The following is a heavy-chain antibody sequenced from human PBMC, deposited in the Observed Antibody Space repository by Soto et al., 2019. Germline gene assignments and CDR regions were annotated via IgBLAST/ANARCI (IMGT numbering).Heavy chain of an antibody. CDR3: ARDLATVTTTPFDY. D-gene: IGHD4-17*01. CDR1: GFTFSSYS. CDR2: ISSSSSTI. V-gene: IGHV3-48*02. J-gene: IGHJ4*02. Sequence: GGSLRLSCAASGFTFSSYSMNRVRQAPGKGLEWVSYISSSSSTIYYADSVKGRFTISRDNAKNSLYLQMNSLRDEDTAVYYCARDLATVTTTPFDYWGQGTLVTVSS.